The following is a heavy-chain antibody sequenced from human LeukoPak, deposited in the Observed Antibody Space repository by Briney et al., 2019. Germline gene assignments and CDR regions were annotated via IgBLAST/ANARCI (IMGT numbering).Heavy chain of an antibody. V-gene: IGHV3-30*18. D-gene: IGHD6-19*01. CDR1: GFTFSDYG. CDR2: ISYDGNTK. CDR3: AKERSSGWPDC. Sequence: PGGSLRLSCAASGFTFSDYGMHWVRQAPGKGLEWVAVISYDGNTKYYADSVKGRFTISGDNSKNTVYLQMNSLRAEDTAVYYCAKERSSGWPDCWGQGTLVTVSS. J-gene: IGHJ4*02.